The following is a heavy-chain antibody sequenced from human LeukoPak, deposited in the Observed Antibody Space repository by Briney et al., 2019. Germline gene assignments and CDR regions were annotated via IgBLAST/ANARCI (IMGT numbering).Heavy chain of an antibody. CDR1: GYSFTSYW. V-gene: IGHV5-51*01. J-gene: IGHJ5*02. CDR3: ARHGQSYSSSSGRTGQWRAGLSYWFDP. CDR2: IYPGDSDT. D-gene: IGHD6-6*01. Sequence: GESLKISCKGSGYSFTSYWIGWVRQMPGKGLEWMGIIYPGDSDTRYNPSFQGQVTISADKSISTAYLQWSSLKASDTAMYYCARHGQSYSSSSGRTGQWRAGLSYWFDPWGQGTLVTVSS.